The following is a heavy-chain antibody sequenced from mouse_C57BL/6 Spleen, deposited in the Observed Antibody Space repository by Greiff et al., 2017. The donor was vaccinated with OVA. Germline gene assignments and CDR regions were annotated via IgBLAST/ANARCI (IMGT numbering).Heavy chain of an antibody. CDR1: GYTFTSYW. CDR3: ARKNSSGYAYAMDY. D-gene: IGHD3-2*02. V-gene: IGHV1-52*01. Sequence: QVQLQQPGAELVRPGSSVKLSCKASGYTFTSYWMHWVKQRPIQGLEWIGNIDPSDSETHYNQKFKDKATLTVDKSSSTAYMQLSSPTSEDSAVYYCARKNSSGYAYAMDYWGQGTSVTVSS. CDR2: IDPSDSET. J-gene: IGHJ4*01.